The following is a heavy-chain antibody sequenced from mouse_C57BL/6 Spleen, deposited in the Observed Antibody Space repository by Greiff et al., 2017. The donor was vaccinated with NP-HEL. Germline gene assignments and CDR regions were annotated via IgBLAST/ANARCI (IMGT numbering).Heavy chain of an antibody. V-gene: IGHV2-9*01. CDR3: AKHGLTPFAY. Sequence: VQLQESGPGLVAPSQSLSITCTVSGFSLTSSGVGWVRQPPGKGLEWLGVIWGGGSTNYSSALMSRLSISKDNSKGQVFLKMNSLQTDDTAMYYGAKHGLTPFAYWGQGTLVTVSA. CDR1: GFSLTSSG. D-gene: IGHD1-3*01. CDR2: IWGGGST. J-gene: IGHJ3*01.